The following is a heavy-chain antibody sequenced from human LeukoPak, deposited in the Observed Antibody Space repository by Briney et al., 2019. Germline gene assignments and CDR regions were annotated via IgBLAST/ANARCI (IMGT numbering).Heavy chain of an antibody. CDR3: AKPLQFATDGFDP. CDR2: ISGSGGST. V-gene: IGHV3-23*01. Sequence: GGSLRLSCAASGFTFSSYGMSWVRQAPGKGLEWVSGISGSGGSTNYADSVKGRFTISRDNSKNTLYLQMNSLRTEDTAVYYCAKPLQFATDGFDPWGQGTLVTVSS. J-gene: IGHJ5*02. CDR1: GFTFSSYG. D-gene: IGHD5-24*01.